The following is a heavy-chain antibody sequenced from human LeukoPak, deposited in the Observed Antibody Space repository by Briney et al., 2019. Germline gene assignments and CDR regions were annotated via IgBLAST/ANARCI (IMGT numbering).Heavy chain of an antibody. CDR1: GYTFTSYG. CDR3: ARDKNEWELLLDY. D-gene: IGHD1-26*01. CDR2: ISAYNGNT. Sequence: ASVKVSCKASGYTFTSYGISWVREAPGQGREWMGWISAYNGNTNYAQKLQGRVTMTTHTSTSTAYMELRSLRSDDTAVYYCARDKNEWELLLDYWGQGTLVSVSS. V-gene: IGHV1-18*01. J-gene: IGHJ4*02.